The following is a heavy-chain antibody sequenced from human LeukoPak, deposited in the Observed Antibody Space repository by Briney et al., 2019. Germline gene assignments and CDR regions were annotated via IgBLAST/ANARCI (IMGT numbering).Heavy chain of an antibody. J-gene: IGHJ6*02. CDR3: ARGRGCSSSSCYAPNYYYYYGMDV. V-gene: IGHV4-34*01. Sequence: SETLSLTCAVYGGSFSGYYWSWIRQPPGKRLEWIGEINHSGSTNYNPSLKSRVTISVDTSKNQFSLNLSSVTAADTAVYYCARGRGCSSSSCYAPNYYYYYGMDVWGQGTTVTVSS. CDR2: INHSGST. CDR1: GGSFSGYY. D-gene: IGHD2-2*01.